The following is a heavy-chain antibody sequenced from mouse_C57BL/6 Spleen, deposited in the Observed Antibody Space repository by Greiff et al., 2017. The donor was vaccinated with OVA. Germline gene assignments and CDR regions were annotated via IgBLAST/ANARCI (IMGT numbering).Heavy chain of an antibody. V-gene: IGHV1-26*01. Sequence: EVQLKQSGPELVKPGASVKISCKASGYTFTDYYMNWVKQSHGKSLEWIGDINPNNGGTSYNQKFKGKATLTVDKSSSTAYMELRSLTSEDSAVYYCARTGTGFAYWGQGTLVTVSA. D-gene: IGHD4-1*01. J-gene: IGHJ3*01. CDR1: GYTFTDYY. CDR3: ARTGTGFAY. CDR2: INPNNGGT.